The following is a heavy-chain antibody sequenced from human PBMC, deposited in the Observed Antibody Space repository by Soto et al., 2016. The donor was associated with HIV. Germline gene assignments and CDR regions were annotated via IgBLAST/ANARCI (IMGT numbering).Heavy chain of an antibody. CDR3: ARGRYFGQERGFDP. CDR1: GYTFSSYD. D-gene: IGHD3-9*01. Sequence: QVQLAQSGAEVKKPGASVKVSCKASGYTFSSYDINWVRQAPGQGLEWMGWMNPNSGNTGYAPKFQGRATITRNTSINTAYMELSSLRSEDTAVYYCARGRYFGQERGFDPWGQGTLVTVFS. V-gene: IGHV1-8*03. CDR2: MNPNSGNT. J-gene: IGHJ5*02.